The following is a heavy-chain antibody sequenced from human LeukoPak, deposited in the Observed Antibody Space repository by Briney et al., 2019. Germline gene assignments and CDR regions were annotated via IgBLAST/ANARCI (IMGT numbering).Heavy chain of an antibody. V-gene: IGHV3-64*04. CDR1: GFTFSSYA. CDR3: ARYSGSGAGLGSAFDI. Sequence: GGSLRLSCSASGFTFSSYAMHWVRQAPGKGLEHVSAISSNGGSTYYADSVKGRFTISRDNSKNTLYLQMNSLRAEDTAVYYCARYSGSGAGLGSAFDIWGQGTMVTVSS. J-gene: IGHJ3*02. CDR2: ISSNGGST. D-gene: IGHD3-10*01.